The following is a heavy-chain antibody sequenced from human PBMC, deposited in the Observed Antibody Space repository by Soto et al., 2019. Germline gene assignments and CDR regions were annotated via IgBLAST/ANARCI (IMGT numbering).Heavy chain of an antibody. D-gene: IGHD3-10*01. CDR2: ISYDGSNK. CDR3: ARDPRRGGVYFDY. J-gene: IGHJ4*02. Sequence: GSLRLSCAASGXTFSSYCMSWVRRAPGRGVEGGAVISYDGSNKYYADSVKGRFTISIDNSKNTLYLQMNSLRPEDTAVYYCARDPRRGGVYFDYWGQGTLVTVSS. CDR1: GXTFSSYC. V-gene: IGHV3-30*03.